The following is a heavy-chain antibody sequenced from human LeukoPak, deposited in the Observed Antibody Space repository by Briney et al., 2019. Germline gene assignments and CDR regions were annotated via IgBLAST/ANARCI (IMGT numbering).Heavy chain of an antibody. CDR2: INHSGST. V-gene: IGHV4-34*01. CDR3: LRRSSDGSGRNWFDP. Sequence: SETLSLTCAVYGGSFSVYYWSWIRQPPGKGLEWIGEINHSGSTNYNPSLKSRVTISVDTSKNQFSLKLSSVTAADTAVYYCLRRSSDGSGRNWFDPWGQGTLVTVSS. CDR1: GGSFSVYY. J-gene: IGHJ5*02. D-gene: IGHD3-10*01.